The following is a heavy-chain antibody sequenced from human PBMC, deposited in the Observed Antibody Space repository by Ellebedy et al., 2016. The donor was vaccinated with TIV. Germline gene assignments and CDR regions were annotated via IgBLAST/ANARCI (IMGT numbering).Heavy chain of an antibody. V-gene: IGHV3-13*01. CDR2: IGKAGDT. J-gene: IGHJ4*02. CDR1: GFTLSSYD. CDR3: ARFSQQTYDY. D-gene: IGHD6-13*01. Sequence: GESLKISCAASGFTLSSYDMHWVRQATGKGLEWVSTIGKAGDTYYPGSVKGRFTISRENAKNSLYLQMNSLRAGDTAVYYCARFSQQTYDYWGQGTLVTVSS.